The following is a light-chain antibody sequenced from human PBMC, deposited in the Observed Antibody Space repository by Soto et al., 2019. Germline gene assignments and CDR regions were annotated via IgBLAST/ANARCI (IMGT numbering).Light chain of an antibody. Sequence: EIVMTQSPATLSVSPGERATLSCRASQSVSSNLAWYQQKPGQAPRLLIYGASPRATGIPARFSGSGSGTEFTLTISSLQSEDFAVYYCQQYNNWHPEYTFGQGTKLEIK. CDR1: QSVSSN. CDR3: QQYNNWHPEYT. CDR2: GAS. V-gene: IGKV3-15*01. J-gene: IGKJ2*01.